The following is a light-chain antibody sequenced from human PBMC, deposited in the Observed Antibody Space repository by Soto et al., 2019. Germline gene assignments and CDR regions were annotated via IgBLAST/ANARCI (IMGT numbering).Light chain of an antibody. V-gene: IGLV2-14*01. CDR3: SSYTSSSTL. CDR2: DVS. Sequence: QSALTQPASVSGSPGQSITISCTGTSSDVGDYNYVSWYQQHPGKAPKLMLYDVSNRPSEISNRFSGSKSGNTASLTISGLQAEDEADYYCSSYTSSSTLFGTGTKLTVL. CDR1: SSDVGDYNY. J-gene: IGLJ1*01.